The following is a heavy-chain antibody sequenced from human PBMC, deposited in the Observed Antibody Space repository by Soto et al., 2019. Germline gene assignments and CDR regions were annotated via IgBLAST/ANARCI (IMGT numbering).Heavy chain of an antibody. D-gene: IGHD1-1*01. CDR1: GYTFSSFL. J-gene: IGHJ4*02. CDR3: ATDCGGQLGIDF. Sequence: VQLVQSEAEVKKPGASVKVSCKTSGYTFSSFLITWVRQAPGQGLEWVGRIRVQNGDTRYAQRIQGRVSMTTDTSTSPAYMALCVLTSADTAVYYCATDCGGQLGIDFWGQGTLVTVSS. CDR2: IRVQNGDT. V-gene: IGHV1-18*01.